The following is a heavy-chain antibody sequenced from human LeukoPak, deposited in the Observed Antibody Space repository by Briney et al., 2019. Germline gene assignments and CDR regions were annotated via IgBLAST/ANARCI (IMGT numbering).Heavy chain of an antibody. D-gene: IGHD2-2*02. CDR2: ISSSSSTI. V-gene: IGHV3-48*01. Sequence: GGSLRLSCAASGFTFSSYSMNWVRQAPGKGLEWVSYISSSSSTIYYADSVKGRFTISRDNAKNSLYLQMNSLRAEDTAVYYCARSACSSTSCYTGPFDYWGQGTLVTVSS. CDR3: ARSACSSTSCYTGPFDY. J-gene: IGHJ4*02. CDR1: GFTFSSYS.